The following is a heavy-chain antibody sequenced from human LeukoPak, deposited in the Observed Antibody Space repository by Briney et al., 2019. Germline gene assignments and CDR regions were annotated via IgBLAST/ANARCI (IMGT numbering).Heavy chain of an antibody. CDR1: GFTFSSYA. V-gene: IGHV3-23*01. CDR2: ISGSGGYT. J-gene: IGHJ4*02. Sequence: PGGSVRLSCAASGFTFSSYAMSWVRQAPGKGLEWVSVISGSGGYTYYADSVKGRFTISRDNSKNTLYVQMNSLRAEDTAVYYCAKDLLAATIVYYFDYWGQGTLVTVSA. D-gene: IGHD5-12*01. CDR3: AKDLLAATIVYYFDY.